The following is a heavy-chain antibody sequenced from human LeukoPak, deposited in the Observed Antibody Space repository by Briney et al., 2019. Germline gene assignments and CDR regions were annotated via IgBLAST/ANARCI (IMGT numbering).Heavy chain of an antibody. CDR1: GFTFSGYV. J-gene: IGHJ4*02. D-gene: IGHD3-10*01. CDR2: MSGGGDST. Sequence: PGGSLRLPCAGSGFTFSGYVMSWVRQAPGEGLEWVSAMSGGGDSTYDADSVKGRFTISRDNSKNTLYLQMNSLRAEDTAVYYCAKGSGSYRPYYFDYWGQGTLVIVSS. V-gene: IGHV3-23*01. CDR3: AKGSGSYRPYYFDY.